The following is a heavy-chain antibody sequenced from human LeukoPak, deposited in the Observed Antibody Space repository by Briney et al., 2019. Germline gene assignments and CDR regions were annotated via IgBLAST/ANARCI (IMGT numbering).Heavy chain of an antibody. J-gene: IGHJ4*02. CDR1: GGSISSGSYY. V-gene: IGHV4-61*02. CDR3: ARDIREGLDY. Sequence: SETLSLTCTVSGGSISSGSYYWSWIRQPAGKGLEWIGRIYTSGSTNYNPSLKSRVTISVDTSKNQFSLKLSSVTAADTAVYYCARDIREGLDYWGQGTLVTVSS. CDR2: IYTSGST.